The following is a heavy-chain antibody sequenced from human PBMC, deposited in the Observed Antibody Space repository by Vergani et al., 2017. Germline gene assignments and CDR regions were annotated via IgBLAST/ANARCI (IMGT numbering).Heavy chain of an antibody. CDR2: ISGSGGST. CDR3: AKVNPRNSVYDYLYYYHAMDV. Sequence: EVQLLESGGDLVQPGGSLRLSCEASGFTFNHYAMNWVRQAPGKGLEWVSGISGSGGSTYYAGSVKGLFTISRDSSKNTLYLQMNSLSAGYTAVYYCAKVNPRNSVYDYLYYYHAMDVWGQGTTVTVSS. J-gene: IGHJ6*02. D-gene: IGHD5/OR15-5a*01. V-gene: IGHV3-23*01. CDR1: GFTFNHYA.